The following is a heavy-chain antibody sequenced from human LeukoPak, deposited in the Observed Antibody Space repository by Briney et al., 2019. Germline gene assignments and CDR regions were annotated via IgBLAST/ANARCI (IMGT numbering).Heavy chain of an antibody. D-gene: IGHD5-24*01. Sequence: ASVKVSCKASGYTFTSNSMNWVRQAPGKGLEWMGWINTNTGNPTYAQGFTGRFVFSLDTSVTTAYLQISSLKAEDTAVYYCARAVEMSTYTFDYWGQGTLVTVSS. CDR2: INTNTGNP. CDR3: ARAVEMSTYTFDY. V-gene: IGHV7-4-1*02. CDR1: GYTFTSNS. J-gene: IGHJ4*02.